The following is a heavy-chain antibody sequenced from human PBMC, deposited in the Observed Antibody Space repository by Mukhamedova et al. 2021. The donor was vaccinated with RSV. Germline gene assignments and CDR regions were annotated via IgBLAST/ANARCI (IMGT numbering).Heavy chain of an antibody. CDR3: ARSLWAVRDY. Sequence: EYMGGINHSGSTNYNPSLKSRVTISVDTSKNQFSLKLSSVTAADTAVYYCARSLWAVRDYWGQGTLVTVSS. J-gene: IGHJ4*02. V-gene: IGHV4-34*01. D-gene: IGHD3-10*01. CDR2: INHSGST.